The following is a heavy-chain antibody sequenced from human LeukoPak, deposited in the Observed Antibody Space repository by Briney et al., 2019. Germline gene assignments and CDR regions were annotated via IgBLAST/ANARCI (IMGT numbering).Heavy chain of an antibody. D-gene: IGHD2-15*01. J-gene: IGHJ6*03. CDR3: AKDGSLGYCSGGSCYFPNYYYYYMDV. Sequence: PGGSLRLSCTVSGFTVSSNSMSWVRQAPGKGLEWVSAISGSGGSTYYADSVKGRFTISRDNSKNTLYLQMNSLRAEDTAVYYCAKDGSLGYCSGGSCYFPNYYYYYMDVWGKGTTVTVSS. V-gene: IGHV3-23*01. CDR1: GFTVSSNS. CDR2: ISGSGGST.